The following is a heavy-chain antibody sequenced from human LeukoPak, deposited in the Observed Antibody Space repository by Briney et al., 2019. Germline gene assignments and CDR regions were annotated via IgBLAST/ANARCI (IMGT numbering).Heavy chain of an antibody. CDR2: IRSKANSYAT. J-gene: IGHJ5*02. CDR3: TRPKAVLDGYKPGLWFDP. Sequence: PGGSLRLSCAASGFTFSGSAMHWVRQASGKGLEWVGRIRSKANSYATAYAASVKGRFTISRDDSKNTAYLQMNSLKTEDTAVYYCTRPKAVLDGYKPGLWFDPWGQGTLVTVSS. D-gene: IGHD5-24*01. V-gene: IGHV3-73*01. CDR1: GFTFSGSA.